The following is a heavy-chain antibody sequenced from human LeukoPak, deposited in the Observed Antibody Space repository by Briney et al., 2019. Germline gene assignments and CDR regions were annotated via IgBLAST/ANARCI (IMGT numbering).Heavy chain of an antibody. D-gene: IGHD3-22*01. CDR2: IRTRVYGGTA. Sequence: GGSLRLSCTASGFTFGDYAVSWVRQAPGKGLEWVGLIRTRVYGGTAEYDASVKGRFTISRDNAKNSLYLQMNSLRAEDTAVYYCARAFLYYFDSSGYYRAFDIWGQGTMVTVSS. CDR3: ARAFLYYFDSSGYYRAFDI. J-gene: IGHJ3*02. V-gene: IGHV3-49*04. CDR1: GFTFGDYA.